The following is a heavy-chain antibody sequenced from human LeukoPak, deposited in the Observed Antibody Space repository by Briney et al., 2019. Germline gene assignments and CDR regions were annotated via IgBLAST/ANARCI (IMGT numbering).Heavy chain of an antibody. Sequence: GASVKVSCKVSGHNLNEVSMHWVRQAPGKGLEWMGGFDPEDGRGIYAQKFQGRVTMTEDTSTDIAYMELSGLISDDTAVYFCARGRHIGLILVVLDHWGQGTLVTVSS. J-gene: IGHJ4*02. CDR3: ARGRHIGLILVVLDH. D-gene: IGHD3-22*01. CDR2: FDPEDGRG. CDR1: GHNLNEVS. V-gene: IGHV1-24*01.